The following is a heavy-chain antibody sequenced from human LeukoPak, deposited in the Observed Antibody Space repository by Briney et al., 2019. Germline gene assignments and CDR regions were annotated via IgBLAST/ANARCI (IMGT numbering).Heavy chain of an antibody. Sequence: GGSLRLSCAASGFTFSSYGMHWVRQAPGKGLEWVAAISYDGSNKFYADSVKGRFTISRDNSKNTLYLQMNSLRAEDTAVYYCAKDRAYGSGVEFDYWGQGTLVTVSS. CDR3: AKDRAYGSGVEFDY. D-gene: IGHD3-10*01. V-gene: IGHV3-30*18. J-gene: IGHJ4*02. CDR1: GFTFSSYG. CDR2: ISYDGSNK.